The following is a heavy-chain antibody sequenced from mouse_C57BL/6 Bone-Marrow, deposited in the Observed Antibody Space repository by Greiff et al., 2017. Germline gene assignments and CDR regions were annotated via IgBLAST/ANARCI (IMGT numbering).Heavy chain of an antibody. V-gene: IGHV14-4*01. CDR2: IDPENGYT. CDR1: GFNIKDDY. CDR3: TTLSFFDY. Sequence: VQLQQSGAELVRPGASVKLSCTASGFNIKDDYMHWVKQRPEQGLEWIGWIDPENGYTEYAPKFQGKATITADTSSNTAYLQLSSLTSEDTAVYYCTTLSFFDYWGQGTTLTVSS. J-gene: IGHJ2*01.